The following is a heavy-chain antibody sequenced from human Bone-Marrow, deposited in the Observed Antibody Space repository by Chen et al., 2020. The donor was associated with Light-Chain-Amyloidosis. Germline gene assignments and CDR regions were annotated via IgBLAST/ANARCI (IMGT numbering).Heavy chain of an antibody. CDR1: AFTLRNYA. D-gene: IGHD3-10*01. CDR2: ISTYGSST. J-gene: IGHJ4*02. CDR3: ARDRLTISSLHY. V-gene: IGHV3-64*04. Sequence: EQLVESGGGLVQPGGSLRVSCSVSAFTLRNYAIHWVRQSPGRGLEYVSVISTYGSSTYSTDFVKGRFTISRDTSKNTVYLQMDSLRAEDTAIYYCARDRLTISSLHYWGQGTLVTVSS.